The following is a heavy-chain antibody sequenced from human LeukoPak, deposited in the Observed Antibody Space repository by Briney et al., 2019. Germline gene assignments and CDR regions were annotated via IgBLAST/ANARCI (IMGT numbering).Heavy chain of an antibody. J-gene: IGHJ6*03. CDR2: IYTSGST. Sequence: PSETLSLTCTVSGGSISSYYWSWIRQPPGKGLEWIGYIYTSGSTNYNPSLKSRVTISVDTSKNQFSLKLSSVTAADTAVYYCARQVTGHGYSSQRKENYYYYMDVWGKGTTVTVSS. V-gene: IGHV4-4*09. CDR3: ARQVTGHGYSSQRKENYYYYMDV. CDR1: GGSISSYY. D-gene: IGHD6-13*01.